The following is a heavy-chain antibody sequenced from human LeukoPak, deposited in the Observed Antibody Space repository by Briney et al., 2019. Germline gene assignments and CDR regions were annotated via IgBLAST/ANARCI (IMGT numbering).Heavy chain of an antibody. CDR3: AQGGGYSG. CDR1: GFTFSNYG. Sequence: GGSLRLSCAASGFTFSNYGMNWVRQAPGKGLEWVAFMRFDGNNQYYADSVKGRLTISKDNSKNTLYLQMNSLRPEDTAVYYCAQGGGYSGWGQGTLVTVSS. CDR2: MRFDGNNQ. D-gene: IGHD1-26*01. J-gene: IGHJ4*02. V-gene: IGHV3-30*02.